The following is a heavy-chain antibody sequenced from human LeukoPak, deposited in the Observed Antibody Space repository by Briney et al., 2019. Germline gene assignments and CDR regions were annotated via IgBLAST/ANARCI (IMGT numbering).Heavy chain of an antibody. CDR2: IYHSGST. V-gene: IGHV4-38-2*02. CDR3: ASSIAVAGSGWFDP. D-gene: IGHD6-19*01. Sequence: SETLSLTCTVSGYSISSGYYWGWIRQPPGKGLEWIGSIYHSGSTYYNPSLKSRVTISVDTSKNQFSPKLSSVTAADTAVYYCASSIAVAGSGWFDPWGQGTLVTVSS. J-gene: IGHJ5*02. CDR1: GYSISSGYY.